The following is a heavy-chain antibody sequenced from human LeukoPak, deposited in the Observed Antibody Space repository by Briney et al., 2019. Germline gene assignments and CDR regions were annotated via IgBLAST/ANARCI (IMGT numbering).Heavy chain of an antibody. Sequence: ASVKVSCKASGGTFSSYAISWVRQAPGQGLEWMGGIIPIFGTANYAQKFQGRVTITADKSTSTAYIELSSLRSEDTAVYYCARVKRAHKDYYYYYYMDVWGKGTTVTVSS. CDR2: IIPIFGTA. V-gene: IGHV1-69*06. J-gene: IGHJ6*03. CDR1: GGTFSSYA. CDR3: ARVKRAHKDYYYYYYMDV.